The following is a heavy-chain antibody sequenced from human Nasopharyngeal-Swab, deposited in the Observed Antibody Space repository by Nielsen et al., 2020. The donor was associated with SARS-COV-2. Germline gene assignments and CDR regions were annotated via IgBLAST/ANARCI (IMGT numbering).Heavy chain of an antibody. J-gene: IGHJ6*02. CDR1: GGSISSGGYY. Sequence: SETLSLTCTVSGGSISSGGYYWSWIRQPPGKGLEWIGEINHSGSTNYNPSLKSRVTISVDTSKNQFSLKLSSVTAADTAVYYCARSLPGYCTNGVCHYYGMDVLGQGTTVTVSS. CDR2: INHSGST. CDR3: ARSLPGYCTNGVCHYYGMDV. D-gene: IGHD2-8*01. V-gene: IGHV4-39*07.